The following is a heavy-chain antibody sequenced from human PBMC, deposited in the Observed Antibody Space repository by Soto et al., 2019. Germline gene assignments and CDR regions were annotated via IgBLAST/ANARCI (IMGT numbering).Heavy chain of an antibody. Sequence: QVQLVESGGGVVQPGRSLRLSCAASGFIFSSYGMHWVRQAPGKGLEWVAVISYDGSNKYYADSVKGRFTISRDNSKNTLYLQMNSLRAEDTAVYYCAKILQLGDYAYYYYGMDVWGQGTTVTVSS. D-gene: IGHD4-17*01. J-gene: IGHJ6*02. CDR1: GFIFSSYG. CDR3: AKILQLGDYAYYYYGMDV. CDR2: ISYDGSNK. V-gene: IGHV3-30*18.